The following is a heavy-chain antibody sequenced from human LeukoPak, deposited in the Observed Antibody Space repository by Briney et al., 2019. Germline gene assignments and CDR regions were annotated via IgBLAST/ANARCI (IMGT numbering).Heavy chain of an antibody. CDR2: IYYSGST. CDR3: ARLLTYDFWSGYYYYYGMDV. J-gene: IGHJ6*02. CDR1: GGSVSSYY. V-gene: IGHV4-59*08. D-gene: IGHD3-3*01. Sequence: PSETLSLTCTVSGGSVSSYYWSWIRQPPGKGLEWIGYIYYSGSTNYNPSLKSRVTISVDTSKNQFSLKLSSVTAADTAVYYCARLLTYDFWSGYYYYYGMDVGGQGTTVTVSS.